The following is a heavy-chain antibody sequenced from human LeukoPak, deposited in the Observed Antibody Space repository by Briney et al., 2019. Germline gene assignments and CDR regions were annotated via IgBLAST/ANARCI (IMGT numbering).Heavy chain of an antibody. D-gene: IGHD1-20*01. J-gene: IGHJ4*02. CDR2: IYHSGTT. CDR3: ARGRVTGTRNYFDY. CDR1: GYSISGGYY. Sequence: SETLSLTCAVSGYSISGGYYWGCIRQPPGKGLEWIGGIYHSGTTYYNPSLKSRVPISVDPSKNQLPLKLSSVTAPATAVYYCARGRVTGTRNYFDYWGQGILLTVSS. V-gene: IGHV4-38-2*01.